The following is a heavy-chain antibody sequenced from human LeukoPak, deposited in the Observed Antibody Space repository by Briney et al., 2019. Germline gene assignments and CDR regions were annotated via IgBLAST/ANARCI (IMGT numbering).Heavy chain of an antibody. D-gene: IGHD6-19*01. J-gene: IGHJ6*02. Sequence: GESLKISCKGSGYSFTSYWSGWVRQMPGKGLEWMGIIYPGDSDTRYSTSFQGQVTISADKSISTAYLQWGSLKASDTAMYYCARAIAVASYYYYGMDVWGQGTTVTVSS. CDR3: ARAIAVASYYYYGMDV. V-gene: IGHV5-51*01. CDR2: IYPGDSDT. CDR1: GYSFTSYW.